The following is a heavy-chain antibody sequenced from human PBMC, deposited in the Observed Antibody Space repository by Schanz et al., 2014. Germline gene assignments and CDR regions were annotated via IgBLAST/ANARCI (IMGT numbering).Heavy chain of an antibody. Sequence: QVQLVESGGGVVQPGRSLRLSCATSGLNFDYYGMNWVRQAPGKGLEWVAIIWYDGSNKYYADSVKGRFTISRDNSKNTLFLQMSSLRAEDTAIYYCAKDLAAVGVFDYWGQGSLVTVSP. CDR2: IWYDGSNK. CDR3: AKDLAAVGVFDY. D-gene: IGHD6-13*01. J-gene: IGHJ4*02. V-gene: IGHV3-33*06. CDR1: GLNFDYYG.